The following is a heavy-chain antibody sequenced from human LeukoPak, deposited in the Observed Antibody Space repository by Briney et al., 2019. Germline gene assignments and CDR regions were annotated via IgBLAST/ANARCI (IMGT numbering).Heavy chain of an antibody. CDR2: IIPIFGTA. CDR3: ATFPAAPVGAFDI. Sequence: SVKVSCKASGGTFSSYAISWVRQAPGQGLEWMGGIIPIFGTANYAQKFQGRVTITTDESTSTAYMELSSLRSEDTAVYYCATFPAAPVGAFDIWGQGTMVTVSS. V-gene: IGHV1-69*05. CDR1: GGTFSSYA. D-gene: IGHD2-2*01. J-gene: IGHJ3*02.